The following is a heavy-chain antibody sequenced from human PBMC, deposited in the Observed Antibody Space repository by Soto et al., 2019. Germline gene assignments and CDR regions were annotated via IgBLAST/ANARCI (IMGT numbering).Heavy chain of an antibody. D-gene: IGHD2-21*01. CDR1: GFMFNNSA. CDR2: VSDNGGSRGGT. Sequence: EVELLESGGGLVQPGGSLRLSCKASGFMFNNSAMTWVRQAPGQGLQWVASVSDNGGSRGGTYYADSVKGRVTISRDNSKITLYLQLDSLTGADTAVYYCARAKAVVIAALDIWGQGTMVTVSS. V-gene: IGHV3-23*01. CDR3: ARAKAVVIAALDI. J-gene: IGHJ3*02.